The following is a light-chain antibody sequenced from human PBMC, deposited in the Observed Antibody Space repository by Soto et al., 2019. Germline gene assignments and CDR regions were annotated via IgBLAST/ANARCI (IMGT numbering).Light chain of an antibody. Sequence: QSVLTQPASVSGSPGQSIAISCTGTSSDVGSYNSVSWYQQHPGKAPKLMIYEGSKRPSGVSDRFSGSKSGNTASLTISGLQAEDEADYYCCSYAGNPYVFGTGTKLT. CDR3: CSYAGNPYV. J-gene: IGLJ1*01. CDR1: SSDVGSYNS. V-gene: IGLV2-23*01. CDR2: EGS.